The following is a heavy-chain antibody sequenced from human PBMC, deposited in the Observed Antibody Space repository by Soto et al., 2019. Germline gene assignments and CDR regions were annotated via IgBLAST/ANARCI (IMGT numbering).Heavy chain of an antibody. CDR3: ATLKGTDFWSGYYTDDFDY. D-gene: IGHD3-3*01. V-gene: IGHV4-39*01. J-gene: IGHJ4*02. Sequence: QLQLQESGPGLVKPSETLSLTCTVSGGSISSSSYYWGWIRQPPGKGLEWIGSIYYSGSTYYNPSLKSRVTISVDTSKNQFSLKLSSVTAADTAVYYCATLKGTDFWSGYYTDDFDYWGQGTLVTVSS. CDR2: IYYSGST. CDR1: GGSISSSSYY.